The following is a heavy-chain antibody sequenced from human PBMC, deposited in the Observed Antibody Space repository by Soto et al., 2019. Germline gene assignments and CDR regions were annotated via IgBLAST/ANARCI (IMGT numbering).Heavy chain of an antibody. J-gene: IGHJ4*02. Sequence: QVQLVQSGAEVKKPGASVKVSCKASGYTFTIYYMHWVRQAPGQGLEWMGIINPSGGSTSYAQMFQGRVTMTRDTSTSTVYMELSSLRSEVTAIYYCAGSRDRFDYWGQGTLVTVSS. CDR2: INPSGGST. CDR3: AGSRDRFDY. V-gene: IGHV1-46*01. CDR1: GYTFTIYY.